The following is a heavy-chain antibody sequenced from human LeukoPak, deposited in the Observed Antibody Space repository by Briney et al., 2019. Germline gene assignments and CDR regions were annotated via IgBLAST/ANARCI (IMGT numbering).Heavy chain of an antibody. V-gene: IGHV3-7*02. D-gene: IGHD1-14*01. CDR1: VFIFSVNW. CDR3: GYPTAVTGAY. CDR2: IKQAGNEK. Sequence: GGSLRLSCAVSVFIFSVNWMRWVRQSPGRGLEWVANIKQAGNEKYYVDPVKGRFTISRDNAKHSLYLQMNSLRTEDTAVYFCGYPTAVTGAYWGQGTLVTFPS. J-gene: IGHJ4*02.